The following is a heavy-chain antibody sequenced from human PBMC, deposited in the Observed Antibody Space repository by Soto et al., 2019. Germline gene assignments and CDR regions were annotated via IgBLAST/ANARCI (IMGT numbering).Heavy chain of an antibody. J-gene: IGHJ5*02. Sequence: ASVRVSCNASGYSFSDNQIHCLRRAPGQGLEWMGRINPKSDDTDYAQKFQGRVTMTRDTSIDTAYLELTGLTSDDTAIYYCASPAWFDPWGQGTLVTVSS. CDR3: ASPAWFDP. CDR1: GYSFSDNQ. V-gene: IGHV1-2*02. CDR2: INPKSDDT.